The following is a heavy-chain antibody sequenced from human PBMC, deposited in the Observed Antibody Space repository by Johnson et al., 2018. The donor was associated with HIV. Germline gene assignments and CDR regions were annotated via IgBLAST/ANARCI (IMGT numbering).Heavy chain of an antibody. J-gene: IGHJ3*02. CDR2: ITCNSRGI. CDR3: AKGDYGDYGWSFDI. Sequence: QLVESGGGLVQPGRSLRLSCAASEFTFDDYGMHWVRQAPGKGLEWVSTITCNSRGIGYAGSVKGRFTISRDNARRSLHLQMNSLSPEDTALYQRAKGDYGDYGWSFDIWGQGTTVTISS. CDR1: EFTFDDYG. D-gene: IGHD4-17*01. V-gene: IGHV3-9*01.